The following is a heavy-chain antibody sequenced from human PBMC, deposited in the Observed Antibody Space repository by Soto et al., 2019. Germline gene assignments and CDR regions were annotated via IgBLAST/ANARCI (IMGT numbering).Heavy chain of an antibody. D-gene: IGHD3-10*01. CDR1: EFTFSNYA. V-gene: IGHV3-23*01. CDR3: AKFHGSGTYYNFPDY. J-gene: IGHJ4*02. Sequence: PGGSLRLSCAASEFTFSNYAMTWVRQAPGKGLEWVSTISDSGGSTYYAASVKGRFTISRDNSKNTLYLLMNSLSAEDTALYYCAKFHGSGTYYNFPDYWGQGTLVTVSS. CDR2: ISDSGGST.